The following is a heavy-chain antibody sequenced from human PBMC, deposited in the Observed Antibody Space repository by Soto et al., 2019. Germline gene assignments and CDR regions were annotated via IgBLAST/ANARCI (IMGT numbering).Heavy chain of an antibody. V-gene: IGHV3-23*01. D-gene: IGHD3-16*01. Sequence: EVQLLESGGGMVQPGESLRLSCAASGFTFASYTMTWVRQAPGKGLEWVSTINSGGDTTYYSDSVKGRFTISRDSPKNTLFLPMTSLGAEDTSVYYCGKSGGPPASLDVYFDYWGQGTLVTVSS. CDR2: INSGGDTT. CDR3: GKSGGPPASLDVYFDY. J-gene: IGHJ4*02. CDR1: GFTFASYT.